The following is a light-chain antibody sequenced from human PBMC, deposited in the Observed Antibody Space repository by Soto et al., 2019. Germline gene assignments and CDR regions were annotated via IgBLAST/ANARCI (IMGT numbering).Light chain of an antibody. CDR3: QQRSSWPLT. Sequence: IVLTQSPDTLSLSPGERATLSCRASQSVRAYLAWYQQKPGQAPRLLIYDASNRATGIPARFSGSGSGTDFTLTIRSLEPEDFEVYYCQQRSSWPLTFGGGTKVDIK. V-gene: IGKV3-11*01. CDR2: DAS. CDR1: QSVRAY. J-gene: IGKJ4*01.